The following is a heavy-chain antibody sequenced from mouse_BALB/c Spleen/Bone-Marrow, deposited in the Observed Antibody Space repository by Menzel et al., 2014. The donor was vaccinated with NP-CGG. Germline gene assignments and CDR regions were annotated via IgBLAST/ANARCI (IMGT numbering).Heavy chain of an antibody. CDR1: GYAFSSYW. Sequence: VKLQGSGAELVRPGSSVKISCKASGYAFSSYWMNWVKQRPGQGLEWIGQIYPGDGDTNYNGNFKGKATLTADKSSSTAYMQLSSLTSEDSAVYFCARWYRDPHFAMDYWGPGTSVTVSS. J-gene: IGHJ4*01. D-gene: IGHD2-14*01. V-gene: IGHV1-80*01. CDR2: IYPGDGDT. CDR3: ARWYRDPHFAMDY.